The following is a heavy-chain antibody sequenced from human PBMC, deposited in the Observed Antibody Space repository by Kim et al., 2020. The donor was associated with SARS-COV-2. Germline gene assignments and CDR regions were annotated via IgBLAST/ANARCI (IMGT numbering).Heavy chain of an antibody. CDR3: AKDGITMVRGVIRTGGYFDL. D-gene: IGHD3-10*01. J-gene: IGHJ2*01. V-gene: IGHV3-23*01. CDR2: ISGSGGST. CDR1: GFTFSSYA. Sequence: GGSLRLSCAASGFTFSSYAMSWVRQAPGKGLEWVSAISGSGGSTYYADSVKGRFTISRDNSKNTLYLQMNSLRAEDTAVYYCAKDGITMVRGVIRTGGYFDLWGRGTLVTVSS.